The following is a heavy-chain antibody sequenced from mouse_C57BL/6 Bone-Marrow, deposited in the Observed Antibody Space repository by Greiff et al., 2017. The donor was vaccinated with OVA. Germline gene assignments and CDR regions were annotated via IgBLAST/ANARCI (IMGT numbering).Heavy chain of an antibody. CDR2: ISAGGSYT. CDR3: ARDPELGLWQLGAY. Sequence: EVKLMESGGGLVKPGGSLKLSCAASGFTFSSYAMSWVRQTPEKRLEWVATISAGGSYTYYPDNVKGRFTISRDNAKNNLYLQMSHLKSEDTAMYYCARDPELGLWQLGAYWGQGTLVTVSA. V-gene: IGHV5-4*01. CDR1: GFTFSSYA. D-gene: IGHD4-1*01. J-gene: IGHJ3*01.